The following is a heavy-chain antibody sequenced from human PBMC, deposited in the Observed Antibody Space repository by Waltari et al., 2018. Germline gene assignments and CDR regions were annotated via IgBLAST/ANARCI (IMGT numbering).Heavy chain of an antibody. CDR3: ARHDYDYVWGSYRNPNWFDP. Sequence: QLQLQESGPGLVKPSETLSLTCTVSGGSISSSSYYWGWIRQPPGKGLEWLGSIYYSGSTYYNPSLKGRVTISVDTSKNQFSLKLSSVTAADTAVYYCARHDYDYVWGSYRNPNWFDPWGQGTLVTVSS. D-gene: IGHD3-16*02. V-gene: IGHV4-39*01. CDR1: GGSISSSSYY. J-gene: IGHJ5*02. CDR2: IYYSGST.